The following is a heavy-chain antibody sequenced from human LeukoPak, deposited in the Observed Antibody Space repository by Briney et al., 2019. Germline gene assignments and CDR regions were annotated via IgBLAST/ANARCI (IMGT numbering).Heavy chain of an antibody. CDR1: GYTFTSYA. Sequence: ASVKVSCKASGYTFTSYAMHWVRQAPGQRLEWMGWSNAGNGNTKYSQEFQGRVTITRDTSASTAYMELSSLRSEDMAVYYCARAFSGQRGYSYGPDYFDYWGQGTLVTVSS. CDR2: SNAGNGNT. V-gene: IGHV1-3*02. D-gene: IGHD5-18*01. J-gene: IGHJ4*02. CDR3: ARAFSGQRGYSYGPDYFDY.